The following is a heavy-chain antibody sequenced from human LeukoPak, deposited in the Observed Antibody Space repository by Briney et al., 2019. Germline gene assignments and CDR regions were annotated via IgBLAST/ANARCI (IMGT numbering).Heavy chain of an antibody. V-gene: IGHV1-8*01. D-gene: IGHD6-13*01. CDR3: ARGGFWRQLVQDKRY. CDR1: GYTFTSYD. Sequence: ASVKVSCKASGYTFTSYDINWVRQATGQGLEWMGWMNPNSGNTGYAQKFPGRVTMTRNTSISTAYMELSSMRSEDTAVYYCARGGFWRQLVQDKRYWGQGTLVTVSS. J-gene: IGHJ4*02. CDR2: MNPNSGNT.